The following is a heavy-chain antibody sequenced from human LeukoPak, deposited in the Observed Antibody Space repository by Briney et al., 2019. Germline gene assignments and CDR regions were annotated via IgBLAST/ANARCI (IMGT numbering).Heavy chain of an antibody. V-gene: IGHV4-34*01. Sequence: PSETLSLTCAVYGGSFSSYYWSWIRQPQGKGLEWIGEINHSGSTNYNPSLKSRVTISVDTSKNQFSLKLSSVTAADTAVYYCARDLNYYGSGSYTWFDPWGQGTLVTVSS. J-gene: IGHJ5*02. D-gene: IGHD3-10*01. CDR2: INHSGST. CDR1: GGSFSSYY. CDR3: ARDLNYYGSGSYTWFDP.